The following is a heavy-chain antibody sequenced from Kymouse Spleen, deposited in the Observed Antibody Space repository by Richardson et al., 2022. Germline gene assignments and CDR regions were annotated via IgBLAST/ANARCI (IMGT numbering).Heavy chain of an antibody. Sequence: QVQLVESGGGVVQPGRSLRLSCAASGFTFSSYGMHWVRQAPGKGLEWVAVISYDGSNKYYADSVKGRFTISRDNSKNTLYLQMNSLRAEDTAVYYCAKVNYRYNWNYGDAFDIWGQGTMVTVSS. CDR2: ISYDGSNK. CDR1: GFTFSSYG. J-gene: IGHJ3*02. CDR3: AKVNYRYNWNYGDAFDI. D-gene: IGHD1-7*01. V-gene: IGHV3-30*18.